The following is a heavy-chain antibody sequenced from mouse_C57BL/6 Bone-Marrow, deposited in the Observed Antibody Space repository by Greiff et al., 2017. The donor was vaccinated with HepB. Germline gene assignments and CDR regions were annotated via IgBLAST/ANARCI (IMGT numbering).Heavy chain of an antibody. CDR2: SRNKANDYTT. J-gene: IGHJ2*01. CDR1: GFTFSDFY. Sequence: EVKLMESGGGLVQSGRSLRLSCATSGFTFSDFYMEWVRQAPGKGLEWIAASRNKANDYTTEYSASVKGLFIVSRDTSQSILYLQMNALRAEDTAIYYCARDALYYGFDYWGQGTTLTVSS. CDR3: ARDALYYGFDY. D-gene: IGHD2-1*01. V-gene: IGHV7-1*01.